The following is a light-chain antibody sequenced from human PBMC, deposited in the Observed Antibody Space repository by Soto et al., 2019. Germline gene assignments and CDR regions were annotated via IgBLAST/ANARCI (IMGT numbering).Light chain of an antibody. V-gene: IGKV3-11*01. CDR2: EAS. CDR1: LSISTS. CDR3: QQYGTSEII. J-gene: IGKJ5*01. Sequence: EIVLTQSPSTLSLSPGEGATLSCRASLSISTSLAWYQQKPGQAPRLLIYEASNRATGIPARFSGSGSGTDFTLTISSLEPEDFAVYYCQQYGTSEIIFGQGTRLQIK.